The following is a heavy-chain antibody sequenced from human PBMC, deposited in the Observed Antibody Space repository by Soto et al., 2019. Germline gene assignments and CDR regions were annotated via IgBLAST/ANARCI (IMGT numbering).Heavy chain of an antibody. V-gene: IGHV4-30-2*01. CDR3: ARTESGTFDA. J-gene: IGHJ5*02. CDR1: FGSISSGGYS. Sequence: SETLSLTCAFSFGSISSGGYSLRLLLQAPGKVLEWIGYIYHSGSTYYNPSLKSRVTISVDRSKNQFSLKLSSVTAADTAVYYCARTESGTFDAWGQGTLVTVSS. CDR2: IYHSGST. D-gene: IGHD1-7*01.